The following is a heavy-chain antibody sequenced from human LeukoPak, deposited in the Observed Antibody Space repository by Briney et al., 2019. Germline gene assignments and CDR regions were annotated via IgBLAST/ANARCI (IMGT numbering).Heavy chain of an antibody. CDR2: ISDSGGRT. D-gene: IGHD3-22*01. CDR1: GITLSNYG. J-gene: IGHJ4*02. Sequence: QSGGSLRLSCAVSGITLSNYGMSWVRQAPGKGLELVAGISDSGGRTNYADSVKGRFTISRDNPKNTLYLQMNSLRAEDTAVYFCAKRGVVIRVILVGFHKEAYYFDSWGQGALVTVSS. V-gene: IGHV3-23*01. CDR3: AKRGVVIRVILVGFHKEAYYFDS.